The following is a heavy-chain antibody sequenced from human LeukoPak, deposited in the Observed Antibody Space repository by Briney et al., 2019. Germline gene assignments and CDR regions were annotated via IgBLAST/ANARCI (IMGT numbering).Heavy chain of an antibody. CDR2: INPNSGGT. V-gene: IGHV1-2*02. Sequence: VKVSCKASGYTFTGYYMHWVRQAPGQGLEWMGWINPNSGGTNYAQKFQGRVTMTRDTSINTAYMELTRLRSDDTAVYYCARVSFQLPTLFDYWGQGTLVTVSS. D-gene: IGHD2-2*01. J-gene: IGHJ4*02. CDR1: GYTFTGYY. CDR3: ARVSFQLPTLFDY.